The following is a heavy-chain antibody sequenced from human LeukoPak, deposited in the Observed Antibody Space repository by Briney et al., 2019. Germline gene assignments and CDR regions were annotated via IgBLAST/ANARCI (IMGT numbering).Heavy chain of an antibody. V-gene: IGHV3-9*01. J-gene: IGHJ4*02. CDR1: GFTLDDYA. Sequence: PGGSLRLSCAASGFTLDDYAMHWVRQAPGKGLEWVSGISWNSGSIGYADSVKGRFTISRDNAKNSLYLQMNSLRAEDTALYYCAKDTAGDYDILTGYPDYWGQGTLVTVSS. CDR3: AKDTAGDYDILTGYPDY. D-gene: IGHD3-9*01. CDR2: ISWNSGSI.